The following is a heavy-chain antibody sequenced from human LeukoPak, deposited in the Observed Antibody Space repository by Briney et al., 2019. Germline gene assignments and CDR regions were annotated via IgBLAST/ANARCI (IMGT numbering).Heavy chain of an antibody. CDR2: ISSSGSTI. CDR3: AKDVGRITIYYMDV. J-gene: IGHJ6*03. CDR1: GFTFSSYE. V-gene: IGHV3-48*03. D-gene: IGHD3-3*02. Sequence: GGSLRLSCAASGFTFSSYEMNWVRQAPGKGLEWVSYISSSGSTIYYADSVKGRFTISRDNSKNTLYLQMNSLRAEDTAVYYCAKDVGRITIYYMDVWGKGTTVTISS.